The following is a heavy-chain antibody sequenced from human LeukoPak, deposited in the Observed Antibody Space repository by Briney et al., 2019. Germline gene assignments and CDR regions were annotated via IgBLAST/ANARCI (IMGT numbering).Heavy chain of an antibody. D-gene: IGHD5-12*01. J-gene: IGHJ3*02. Sequence: GGSLRLSCAGSVFTFSSFGMHWVRQAPGKGLEWVAVVWYDGSTKYYADSVKGRFTISGDNSKNTLSLQMNSLRAGDTAVYYCARGRGYGIPDAFDIWGQGTMVTVSS. CDR3: ARGRGYGIPDAFDI. CDR2: VWYDGSTK. V-gene: IGHV3-33*01. CDR1: VFTFSSFG.